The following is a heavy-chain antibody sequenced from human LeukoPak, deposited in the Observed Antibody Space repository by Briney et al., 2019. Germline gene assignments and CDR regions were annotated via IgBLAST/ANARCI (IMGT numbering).Heavy chain of an antibody. CDR3: AKGAYYYDRSGNFNWFDP. D-gene: IGHD3-22*01. Sequence: GGSLRLSCAASGFTFSSYAMSWVRQAPGKGLEWVSAISGSGGSTYYADSVKGRFTISRDNSKNTLYLQMNSLRAEDTALYYCAKGAYYYDRSGNFNWFDPWGQGTLVTGSS. V-gene: IGHV3-23*01. CDR1: GFTFSSYA. CDR2: ISGSGGST. J-gene: IGHJ5*02.